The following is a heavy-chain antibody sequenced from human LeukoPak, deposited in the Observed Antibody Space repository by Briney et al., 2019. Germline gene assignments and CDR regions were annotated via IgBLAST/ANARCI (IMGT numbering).Heavy chain of an antibody. CDR1: GFTFSSYS. J-gene: IGHJ6*04. V-gene: IGHV3-48*04. CDR3: AELGITMIGGV. Sequence: GGSLRLSCAASGFTFSSYSMNWVRQAPGKGLEWVSYISSSGSTIYHADSVKGRFTISRDNAKNSLYLQMHSLRAEDTAVYYCAELGITMIGGVWGKGTTVTISS. CDR2: ISSSGSTI. D-gene: IGHD3-10*02.